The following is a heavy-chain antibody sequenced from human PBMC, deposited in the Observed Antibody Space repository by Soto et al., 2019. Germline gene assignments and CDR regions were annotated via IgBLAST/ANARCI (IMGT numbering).Heavy chain of an antibody. Sequence: QVQLVQSGAEVKKPGASVRVSCKASGYTFNNNDINWVRQATGQGLEWVGRMNPNSGNTDYAQKFQDIVTMTSETSLTTAYMELSSLTSEDTAVYYCARVVSSSHSDYWGQGTLITVSS. V-gene: IGHV1-8*01. D-gene: IGHD2-2*01. J-gene: IGHJ4*02. CDR2: MNPNSGNT. CDR1: GYTFNNND. CDR3: ARVVSSSHSDY.